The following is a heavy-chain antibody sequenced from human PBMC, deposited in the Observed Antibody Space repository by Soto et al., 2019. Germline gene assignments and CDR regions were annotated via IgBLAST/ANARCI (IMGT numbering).Heavy chain of an antibody. CDR2: IIPILGIA. CDR1: GGTFSSYT. J-gene: IGHJ6*02. D-gene: IGHD2-15*01. Sequence: QVQLVQSGAEVKKPGSSVKVSCKASGGTFSSYTISWVRQAPGQGLEWMGRIIPILGIANYAQKFQGRVTITADKSTSTAYMELSSLRSEDTAVDYCARDEVGNYYGMDVWGQGTTVTVSS. CDR3: ARDEVGNYYGMDV. V-gene: IGHV1-69*08.